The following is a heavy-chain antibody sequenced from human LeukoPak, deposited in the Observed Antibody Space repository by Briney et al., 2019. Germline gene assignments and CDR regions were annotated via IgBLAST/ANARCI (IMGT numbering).Heavy chain of an antibody. J-gene: IGHJ4*02. V-gene: IGHV3-66*01. CDR3: ANSPNLLGFDY. Sequence: PGGSLRLSCAVSGFTVSSNYMSWVRQAPGKGLEWVSVIYSGGTTYYADSVKGRFTISRDNSKNTLYLQMNSLRAEDTAVYYCANSPNLLGFDYWGQGTLVTVSS. D-gene: IGHD1-26*01. CDR2: IYSGGTT. CDR1: GFTVSSNY.